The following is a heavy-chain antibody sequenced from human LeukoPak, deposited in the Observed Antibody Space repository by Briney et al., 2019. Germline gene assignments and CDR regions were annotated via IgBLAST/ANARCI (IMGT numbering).Heavy chain of an antibody. CDR3: PRKVSGGYHDFWSGYSGWFDP. CDR2: IYTSGST. CDR1: GGSISSYY. D-gene: IGHD3-3*01. J-gene: IGHJ5*02. V-gene: IGHV4-4*07. Sequence: SETLSLTCTVSGGSISSYYWSWIRQPAGKGLEWIGRIYTSGSTNYNPSLKSRVTMSVDTSKNQFSLKLSSVTAADTAVYYCPRKVSGGYHDFWSGYSGWFDPWGQGTLVTVSS.